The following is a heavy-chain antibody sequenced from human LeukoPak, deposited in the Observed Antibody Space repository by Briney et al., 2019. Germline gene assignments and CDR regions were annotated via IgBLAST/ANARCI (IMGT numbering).Heavy chain of an antibody. V-gene: IGHV4-39*01. D-gene: IGHD3-22*01. CDR2: IYYTRST. CDR1: GGSISSSSYY. Sequence: SETLSLTCTVSGGSISSSSYYWGWIRQPPGKGLEWIESIYYTRSTYYNPSLKSRVTISVDTSKNQFSLKLTSVTAADTAVYYCARGVTMIVVVIHDWYFDLWGRGTLVTVSS. CDR3: ARGVTMIVVVIHDWYFDL. J-gene: IGHJ2*01.